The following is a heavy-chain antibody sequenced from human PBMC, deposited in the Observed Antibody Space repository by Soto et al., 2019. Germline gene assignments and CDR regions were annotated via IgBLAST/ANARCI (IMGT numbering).Heavy chain of an antibody. CDR3: ARSPAYGDYANLDT. CDR1: VDSFSKYY. D-gene: IGHD4-17*01. V-gene: IGHV4-4*07. J-gene: IGHJ5*02. CDR2: IHSTRSP. Sequence: SETLSLTCTVSVDSFSKYYWNWIRQPAGKGLEWIGRIHSTRSPNYNPSLKSRVTMSVDTSKNQFSLKLNLTSVTAADTAVYYCARSPAYGDYANLDTWGQGTLVTVSS.